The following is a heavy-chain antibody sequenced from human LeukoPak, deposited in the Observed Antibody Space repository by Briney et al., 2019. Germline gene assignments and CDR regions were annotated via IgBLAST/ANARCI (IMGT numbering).Heavy chain of an antibody. CDR1: AFTFSNYA. CDR2: FSASGSGT. V-gene: IGHV3-23*01. Sequence: GGSLRLSCAASAFTFSNYAMSWLRQAPGKGLEWVSAFSASGSGTYYADSVKGRFTISRDNSKNTLYLQMNSLSAEDTAVYYCAKGYSSSSTYYYFYMDVWGKGTTVTVSS. CDR3: AKGYSSSSTYYYFYMDV. D-gene: IGHD6-6*01. J-gene: IGHJ6*03.